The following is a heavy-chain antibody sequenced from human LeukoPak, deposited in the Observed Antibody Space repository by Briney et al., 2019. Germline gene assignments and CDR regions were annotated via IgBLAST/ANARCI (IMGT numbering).Heavy chain of an antibody. CDR1: GFTFDAFA. CDR3: AKSPGYFDHFDF. J-gene: IGHJ4*02. Sequence: GGSLRLSCVGSGFTFDAFAMHWVRQAPGKGLEWLSGISWNSHKIGYADSVKGRFTISRDNAKNSLYLLMNSLRAEDTALYYCAKSPGYFDHFDFWGQGTLVTVSS. D-gene: IGHD3-9*01. V-gene: IGHV3-9*01. CDR2: ISWNSHKI.